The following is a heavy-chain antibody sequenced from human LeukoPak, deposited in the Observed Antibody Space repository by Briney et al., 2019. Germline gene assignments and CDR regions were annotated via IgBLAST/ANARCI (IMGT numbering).Heavy chain of an antibody. J-gene: IGHJ2*01. CDR3: ARRALEPGAAGRYFDL. Sequence: GEPLMISCKGSGYSFTKYWIGWVRHVPGEGLEWMGIISPADSSTRYSPSFQGQVTLSVDKSIDSAYLQWSSLQASDTAMYYCARRALEPGAAGRYFDLWGRGTLVTVSS. D-gene: IGHD2-8*02. CDR2: ISPADSST. V-gene: IGHV5-51*01. CDR1: GYSFTKYW.